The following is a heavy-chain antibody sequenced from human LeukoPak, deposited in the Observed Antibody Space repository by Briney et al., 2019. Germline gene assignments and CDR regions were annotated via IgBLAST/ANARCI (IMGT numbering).Heavy chain of an antibody. CDR1: GFTFSSYA. J-gene: IGHJ3*02. CDR2: ISSSGGNT. V-gene: IGHV3-23*01. Sequence: PGGTLRLSCAASGFTFSSYAMSWVRQAPGKGLEWVSGISSSGGNTYYADSVKGRFTISRDNSKNTMHLQMNSLRAEDTAIYYCARTYGSGSFYAFDIWGQGTVVTVSS. CDR3: ARTYGSGSFYAFDI. D-gene: IGHD3-10*01.